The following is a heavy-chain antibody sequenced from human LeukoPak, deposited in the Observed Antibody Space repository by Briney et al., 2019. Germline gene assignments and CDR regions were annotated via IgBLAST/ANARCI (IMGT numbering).Heavy chain of an antibody. CDR1: GFTFSSYG. V-gene: IGHV3-33*01. CDR2: IWYDGSNK. J-gene: IGHJ5*02. Sequence: PGRSLRLSCAASGFTFSSYGMHWVRQAPGKGLEWVAVIWYDGSNKYYADSVKGRFTISRDNAKNSLYLQMNSLRAEDTAVYYCARDYYGSGSYNWFDPWGQGTLVTVSS. CDR3: ARDYYGSGSYNWFDP. D-gene: IGHD3-10*01.